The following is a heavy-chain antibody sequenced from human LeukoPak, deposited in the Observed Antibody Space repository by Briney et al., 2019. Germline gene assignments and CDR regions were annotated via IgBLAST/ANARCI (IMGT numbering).Heavy chain of an antibody. J-gene: IGHJ3*02. CDR2: INWNGGST. CDR1: GFTFDDYG. CDR3: ARALYYDFWSGSPDDAFDI. Sequence: GGSLRLSCAASGFTFDDYGMSWVRQAPGKGLEWVSGINWNGGSTGYADSVKGRFTTSRDNAKNSLYLQMNSLRAEDTALYHCARALYYDFWSGSPDDAFDIWGQGTMVTVSS. V-gene: IGHV3-20*01. D-gene: IGHD3-3*01.